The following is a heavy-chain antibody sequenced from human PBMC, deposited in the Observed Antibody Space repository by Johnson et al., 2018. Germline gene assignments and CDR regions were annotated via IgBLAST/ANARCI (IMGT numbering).Heavy chain of an antibody. Sequence: VQLVESGGGLVQPGGSLRLSCAASGFTFTAYWMSWVRQAPGKGLVWVSRVNSDGSSATYADSVRGRFTISRDNAKNTLYLQMNSLRAEDTAVYYCARAGGNYGRGAFDIWGQGTMVTVSS. CDR3: ARAGGNYGRGAFDI. J-gene: IGHJ3*02. D-gene: IGHD1-26*01. CDR2: VNSDGSSA. CDR1: GFTFTAYW. V-gene: IGHV3-74*02.